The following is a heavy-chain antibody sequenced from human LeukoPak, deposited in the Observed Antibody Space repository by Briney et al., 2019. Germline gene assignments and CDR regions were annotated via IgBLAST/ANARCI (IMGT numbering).Heavy chain of an antibody. Sequence: PSETLSLTCTVSGGSISSYYWSWIRQPAGKGLEWIGRIYTSGSTNYNPSLKSRVTMSVDTSRNQFSLKLSSVTAADTAVYYCARDRRFTVLRYFAGSYYFDYWGQGTLVTVSS. D-gene: IGHD3-9*01. CDR3: ARDRRFTVLRYFAGSYYFDY. V-gene: IGHV4-4*07. J-gene: IGHJ4*02. CDR1: GGSISSYY. CDR2: IYTSGST.